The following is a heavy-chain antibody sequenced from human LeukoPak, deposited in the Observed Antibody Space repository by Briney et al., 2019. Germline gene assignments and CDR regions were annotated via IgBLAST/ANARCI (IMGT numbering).Heavy chain of an antibody. CDR3: TRVGYIDEGIDY. Sequence: PGGSLRLSCVASGFTFSDFDMNWVRQAPGKGLEWVSSISTSGSNTYYADSVRGRFTISRHNAKNSIYLQLSSLRAEDTAIYYCTRVGYIDEGIDYWGQGTLVTVSS. CDR2: ISTSGSNT. J-gene: IGHJ4*02. V-gene: IGHV3-21*01. CDR1: GFTFSDFD. D-gene: IGHD5-24*01.